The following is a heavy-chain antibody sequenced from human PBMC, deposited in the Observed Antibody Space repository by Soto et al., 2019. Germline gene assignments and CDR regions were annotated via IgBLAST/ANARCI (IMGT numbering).Heavy chain of an antibody. V-gene: IGHV3-30-3*01. J-gene: IGHJ4*02. CDR3: ARGQIQLWRNAGDFDY. Sequence: PGGSLRLSCAACGFTFSSYAMHWVRQAPGKGLEWVAVISYDGSNKYYADSVKGRFTISRDNSKNTLYLQMNSLRAEDTAVYYCARGQIQLWRNAGDFDYWGQGTLVTVSS. D-gene: IGHD5-18*01. CDR1: GFTFSSYA. CDR2: ISYDGSNK.